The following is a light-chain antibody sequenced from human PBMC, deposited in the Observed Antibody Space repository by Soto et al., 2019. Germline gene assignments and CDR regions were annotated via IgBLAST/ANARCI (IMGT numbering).Light chain of an antibody. Sequence: DIQMTKSPSTLSASVGDRVTITCRASQSIRTWLAWYQQKPGKAPKFLIYKESTLESGVPSRFSGSGSGTEFTLTISGLHPDDFATYYCQQYNSYSRTFGQGTKVEMK. CDR2: KES. CDR3: QQYNSYSRT. CDR1: QSIRTW. V-gene: IGKV1-5*03. J-gene: IGKJ1*01.